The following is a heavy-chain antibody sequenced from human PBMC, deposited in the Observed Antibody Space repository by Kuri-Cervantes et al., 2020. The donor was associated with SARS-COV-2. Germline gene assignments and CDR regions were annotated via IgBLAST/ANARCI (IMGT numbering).Heavy chain of an antibody. CDR3: ARGARGVGNY. CDR1: GYSISSGYY. Sequence: SETLSLTCAVSGYSISSGYYWGWIRQPPGKGLEWIGSIYHSGSTYYNPSLKSRVTISVDTSKNQFSLKLSSVTAADTAVYYCARGARGVGNYWGQGTLGTVSS. V-gene: IGHV4-38-2*01. J-gene: IGHJ4*02. CDR2: IYHSGST. D-gene: IGHD3-10*01.